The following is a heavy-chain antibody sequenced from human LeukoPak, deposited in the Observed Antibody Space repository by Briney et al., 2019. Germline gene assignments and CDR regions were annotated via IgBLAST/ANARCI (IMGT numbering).Heavy chain of an antibody. CDR1: GFTFSSYG. Sequence: GGSLRLSCAASGFTFSSYGMHWVRQAPGKGLEWVAVISYDGSNKYYADSVKGRFTISRDNSKNTLYLQMNSLRAEDTAVYYCAKGEIQLWAPPGVWGQGTMVTVSS. J-gene: IGHJ3*01. D-gene: IGHD5-18*01. CDR3: AKGEIQLWAPPGV. V-gene: IGHV3-30*18. CDR2: ISYDGSNK.